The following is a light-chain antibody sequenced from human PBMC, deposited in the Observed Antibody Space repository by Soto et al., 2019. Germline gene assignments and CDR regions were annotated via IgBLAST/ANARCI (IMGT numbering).Light chain of an antibody. CDR2: AAA. J-gene: IGKJ2*01. Sequence: AIRMTQSPSSFSASTGDRVTITCRASQGISSYLAWYQQKPGKAPKLLIYAAATLQSGIPSRFSGSGSGTDFPLTISCLQSEDFATDYCQQYYSYPPTFGRGTKLEIK. V-gene: IGKV1-8*01. CDR1: QGISSY. CDR3: QQYYSYPPT.